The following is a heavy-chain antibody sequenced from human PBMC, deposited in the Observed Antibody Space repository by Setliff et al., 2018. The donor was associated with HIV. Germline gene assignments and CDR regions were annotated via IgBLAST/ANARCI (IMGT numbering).Heavy chain of an antibody. J-gene: IGHJ6*03. CDR3: SRAGQELTAHPPYSYYYMDV. CDR1: GFTFSRSW. Sequence: GGSLRLSCAASGFTFSRSWMHWVRQGPGKGLVWISRINGDESDTNYADSVKGRFTISRDNAKNTLYLQMSSLRAEDTAVYYCSRAGQELTAHPPYSYYYMDVWGKGTTVTVSS. CDR2: INGDESDT. V-gene: IGHV3-74*01. D-gene: IGHD2-21*02.